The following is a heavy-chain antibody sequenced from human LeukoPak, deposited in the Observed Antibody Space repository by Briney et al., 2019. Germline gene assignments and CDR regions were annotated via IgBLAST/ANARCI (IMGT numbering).Heavy chain of an antibody. Sequence: SGTLSLTCAVSGGSISSSNWWSWVRQPPGKGLEWIGEIYHSGSTNYNPSLKSRVTISVDKSKNQSSLKLSSVTAADTAVYYCARSQYDSSGYYILFWGQGTLVTVSS. CDR1: GGSISSSNW. CDR3: ARSQYDSSGYYILF. CDR2: IYHSGST. D-gene: IGHD3-22*01. J-gene: IGHJ4*02. V-gene: IGHV4-4*02.